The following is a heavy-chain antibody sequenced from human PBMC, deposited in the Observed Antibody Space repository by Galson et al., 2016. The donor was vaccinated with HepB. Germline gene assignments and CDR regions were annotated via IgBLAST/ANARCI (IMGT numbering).Heavy chain of an antibody. CDR2: ISTTTSYT. D-gene: IGHD3-22*01. J-gene: IGHJ4*02. V-gene: IGHV3-11*06. CDR3: ATSPRYYYDTDGQ. CDR1: GFSFSDYY. Sequence: SLRLSCAASGFSFSDYYMTWIRQAPGKGLEWVSFISTTTSYTKYADSVKGRFTISRDNAKNSLYLQMNSLRAEDTAVYYCATSPRYYYDTDGQWGQGTLVTVSS.